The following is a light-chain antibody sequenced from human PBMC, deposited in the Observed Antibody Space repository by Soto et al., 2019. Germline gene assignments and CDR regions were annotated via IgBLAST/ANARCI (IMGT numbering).Light chain of an antibody. J-gene: IGKJ2*01. CDR1: QSVLYSSNNKNY. CDR3: QQYYNTPYT. Sequence: EIVLTQSPATLSLSPGERATLSCRASQSVLYSSNNKNYLAWYQQKPGQPPKLLIYWASTRESGVPDRFSGGGSGTDFTLTISSLQAEDVAVYYCQQYYNTPYTFGQGTQLEIK. CDR2: WAS. V-gene: IGKV4-1*01.